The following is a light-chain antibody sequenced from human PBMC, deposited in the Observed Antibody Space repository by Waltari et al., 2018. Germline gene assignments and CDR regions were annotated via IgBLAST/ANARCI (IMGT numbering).Light chain of an antibody. J-gene: IGLJ2*01. Sequence: QSALTQPASVSGSPGQSITISCTGTNSDIGAYNYVSWYQQHPGKAPKVIIYDVSNRPAGISKRFSGSKSGNTASLTISGLQAEDEADYYCSAYTTSTTEVFGGGTKLTVL. CDR2: DVS. CDR1: NSDIGAYNY. CDR3: SAYTTSTTEV. V-gene: IGLV2-14*03.